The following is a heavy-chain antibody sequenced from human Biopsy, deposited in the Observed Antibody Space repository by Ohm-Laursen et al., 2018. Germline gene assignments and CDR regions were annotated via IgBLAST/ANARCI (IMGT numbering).Heavy chain of an antibody. CDR2: ISYDGSGE. CDR1: GFTFTSYA. V-gene: IGHV3-30*03. D-gene: IGHD4-11*01. Sequence: SLRLSCSASGFTFTSYAMHWVRQAPGKGLEWVAVISYDGSGEYYADSLQGRFIIFRDNPKNTVDLQMNSLRAEDTAVYFCARDGKRWDYSTYFSWHFDLWGRGTLVTVSS. J-gene: IGHJ2*01. CDR3: ARDGKRWDYSTYFSWHFDL.